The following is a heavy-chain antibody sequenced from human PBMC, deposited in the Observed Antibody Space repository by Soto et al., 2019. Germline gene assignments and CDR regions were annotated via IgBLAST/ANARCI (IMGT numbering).Heavy chain of an antibody. CDR2: ISAYNGNT. J-gene: IGHJ6*02. V-gene: IGHV1-18*01. CDR3: ARDVMDMPPAPYGMDV. D-gene: IGHD2-8*01. Sequence: QVQLVQSGAEVKKPGASVKVSCKASGYTFTSYGISWVRQAPGQGLEWMGWISAYNGNTNYAQKLQGRVTMTTDTSTSTAYMELRILRSDDTAVYYCARDVMDMPPAPYGMDVWGQGTTVTVSS. CDR1: GYTFTSYG.